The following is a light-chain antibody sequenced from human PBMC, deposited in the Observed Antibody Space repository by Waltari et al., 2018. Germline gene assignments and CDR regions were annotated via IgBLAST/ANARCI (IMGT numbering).Light chain of an antibody. Sequence: DIVMTQYPLSLPVTPGEPPSISCRSSHSLLHSNGYNYLDWYLQKPGQSPQLLIYLGSNRASGVPDRFSGSGSGTDFTLKISRVEAEDVGVYYCMQALQTLGTFGQGTKLEIK. CDR1: HSLLHSNGYNY. J-gene: IGKJ2*01. CDR3: MQALQTLGT. V-gene: IGKV2-28*01. CDR2: LGS.